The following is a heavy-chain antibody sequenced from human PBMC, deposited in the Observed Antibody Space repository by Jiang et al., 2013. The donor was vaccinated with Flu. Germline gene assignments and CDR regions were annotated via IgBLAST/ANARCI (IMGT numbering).Heavy chain of an antibody. V-gene: IGHV1-8*02. J-gene: IGHJ4*02. CDR1: GYMFTDYD. D-gene: IGHD3-3*01. CDR3: ARGRGPRREIFGFLIMRMYFEF. Sequence: QLLESGAEVRQPGASVKVSCRASGYMFTDYDINWVRQAPGQGLEWMGWMNPQIANVGYAPKFRGRVTMTRDTTLNTAYMELSGLTSDDTAIYYCARGRGPRREIFGFLIMRMYFEFWGQGALVTVSS. CDR2: MNPQIANV.